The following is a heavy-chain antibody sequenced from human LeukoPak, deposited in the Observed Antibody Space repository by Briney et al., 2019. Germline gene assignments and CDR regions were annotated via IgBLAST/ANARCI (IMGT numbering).Heavy chain of an antibody. J-gene: IGHJ6*02. V-gene: IGHV3-23*01. CDR2: ISGSGGST. CDR3: AKAIAPVLLWFGERKYGMDV. CDR1: GFTFSSYA. D-gene: IGHD3-10*01. Sequence: QSGGSLRLSCVASGFTFSSYAMSWVRQAPGKGLEWVSAISGSGGSTYYADSVKGRFTISRDNSKNTLYLQMNSLRAEDTAVYYCAKAIAPVLLWFGERKYGMDVWGQGTTVTVSS.